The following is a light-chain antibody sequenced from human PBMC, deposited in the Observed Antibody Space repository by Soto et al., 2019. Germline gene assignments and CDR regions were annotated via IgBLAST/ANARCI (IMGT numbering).Light chain of an antibody. Sequence: EIVMTQSPATLSLSPGERATLSCRASQSVSSSYLAWYQQKPGQAPRLLIYGASSRATGIPDRFSGSGSGTDFTLTISRLEPEDFAVYYCQQYGSSLGVTFGGGTKVDI. CDR3: QQYGSSLGVT. CDR2: GAS. V-gene: IGKV3-20*01. J-gene: IGKJ4*01. CDR1: QSVSSSY.